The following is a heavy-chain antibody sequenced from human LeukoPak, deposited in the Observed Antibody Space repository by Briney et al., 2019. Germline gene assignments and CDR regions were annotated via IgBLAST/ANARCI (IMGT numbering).Heavy chain of an antibody. CDR1: GVSFSRYC. J-gene: IGHJ4*02. V-gene: IGHV4-59*01. CDR2: IYYSGST. Sequence: SETLSLTCAVSGVSFSRYCWSWVRQPPGKGLEWIGYIYYSGSTNYNPSLKSRVTISVDTSKNQFSLKLSSVTAADPAVYYCARGIIVVVQKTSDYWGQGTLVTVSS. D-gene: IGHD2-15*01. CDR3: ARGIIVVVQKTSDY.